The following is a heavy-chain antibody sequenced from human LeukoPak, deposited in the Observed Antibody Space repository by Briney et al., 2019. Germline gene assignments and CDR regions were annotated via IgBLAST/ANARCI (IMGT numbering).Heavy chain of an antibody. CDR2: IKSKTDGGTT. J-gene: IGHJ3*01. CDR1: GFTFSNAR. Sequence: GGSLRLSCAASGFTFSNARVNWVRQAPGKGLEWVGRIKSKTDGGTTDSAAPVKGRFTISRDDSKNALDLQMNSLETEDTAVYYCTTDAPYYYGSGTKTDAFDLWGEGTMVTVSS. D-gene: IGHD3-10*01. CDR3: TTDAPYYYGSGTKTDAFDL. V-gene: IGHV3-15*01.